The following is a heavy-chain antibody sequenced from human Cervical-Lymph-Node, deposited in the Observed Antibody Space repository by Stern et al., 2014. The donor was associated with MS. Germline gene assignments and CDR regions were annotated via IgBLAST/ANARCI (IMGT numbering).Heavy chain of an antibody. D-gene: IGHD5/OR15-5a*01. V-gene: IGHV1-46*03. CDR3: ARDPTRYGVYDGVFDL. Sequence: QLVQSGAEVKKPGASVKISCKASGYTFTSQYIHWLRQAPGQGLEWMGIVNPGTGAKSYAQKFQDRVTMTGDMSTSTVYMDLSSLTSEDTAVYFCARDPTRYGVYDGVFDLWGQGTMVTVSS. CDR1: GYTFTSQY. J-gene: IGHJ3*01. CDR2: VNPGTGAK.